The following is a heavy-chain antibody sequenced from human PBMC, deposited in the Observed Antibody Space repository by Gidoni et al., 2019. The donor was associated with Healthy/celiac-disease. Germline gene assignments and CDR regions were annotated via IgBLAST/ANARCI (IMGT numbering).Heavy chain of an antibody. Sequence: QVQLQQWGAGRLKPSETLSLTCAVYGGSFSGYYWSWIRQPPGKGLEWFGEINHSGITNYNPSLKSRVTISVDTSKNQFSLKLSSVTAADPAVYYCARPPVAGYYYYGMDVWGQGTTVTVSS. D-gene: IGHD6-19*01. J-gene: IGHJ6*02. CDR3: ARPPVAGYYYYGMDV. CDR1: GGSFSGYY. V-gene: IGHV4-34*01. CDR2: INHSGIT.